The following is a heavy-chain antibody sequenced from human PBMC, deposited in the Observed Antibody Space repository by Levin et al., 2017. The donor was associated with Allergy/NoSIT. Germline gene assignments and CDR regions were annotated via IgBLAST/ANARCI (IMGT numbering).Heavy chain of an antibody. CDR3: AKDRAENCESCGQTVSCFYFYGMDV. J-gene: IGHJ6*02. CDR2: ISYDGNNK. Sequence: GGSLRLSCAASGSSLSAYGMHWVRQAPGKGLEWVAVISYDGNNKYYVGSVRGRFTISRDNSKNTLYLQMNSLRPEDTAVYYCAKDRAENCESCGQTVSCFYFYGMDVWGQGTTVTVSS. V-gene: IGHV3-30*18. D-gene: IGHD3-22*01. CDR1: GSSLSAYG.